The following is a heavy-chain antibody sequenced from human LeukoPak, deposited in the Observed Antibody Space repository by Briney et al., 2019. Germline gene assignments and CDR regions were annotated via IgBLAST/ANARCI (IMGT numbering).Heavy chain of an antibody. CDR1: GGSISSGDYY. V-gene: IGHV4-30-4*08. J-gene: IGHJ4*02. D-gene: IGHD6-6*01. CDR2: IYYSGST. Sequence: SETLSLTCTVSGGSISSGDYYWSWIRQPPGKCLEWIGYIYYSGSTYYNTSLKSRVTISVDTSKNQFSLKLSSVTAADTAVYHCAREVGSSSGGITNDYWGQGTLVTVSS. CDR3: AREVGSSSGGITNDY.